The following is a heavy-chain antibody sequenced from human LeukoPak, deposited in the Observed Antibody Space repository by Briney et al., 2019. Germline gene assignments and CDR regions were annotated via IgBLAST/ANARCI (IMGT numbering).Heavy chain of an antibody. CDR2: ISHDGTHV. V-gene: IGHV3-30*04. CDR1: GFTFSTYP. CDR3: ARDPIVGAPDYLDY. Sequence: PGGSLRLSCAASGFTFSTYPMHWVRRAPGKGLEWVAVISHDGTHVIYPDSVKGRFTISRDDSKNTLYLQMNTLRPEDTAVYYCARDPIVGAPDYLDYWGQGTLVTVSS. D-gene: IGHD1-26*01. J-gene: IGHJ4*02.